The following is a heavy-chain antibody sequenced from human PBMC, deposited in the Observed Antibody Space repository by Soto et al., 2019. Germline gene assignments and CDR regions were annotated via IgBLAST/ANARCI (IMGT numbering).Heavy chain of an antibody. Sequence: EVQLLESGGGLVQPGGCLRLYCAASGLTFSSYAMTWVRQAPGKGLEWVSAMSGGGETTYYADSVKGRFTISRDNSRNTLYLQMNSLRAEDTAAYYCAKWHTYYYDSRGFSGFDCWGRGTLVTVSS. CDR2: MSGGGETT. CDR3: AKWHTYYYDSRGFSGFDC. D-gene: IGHD3-22*01. CDR1: GLTFSSYA. J-gene: IGHJ4*01. V-gene: IGHV3-23*01.